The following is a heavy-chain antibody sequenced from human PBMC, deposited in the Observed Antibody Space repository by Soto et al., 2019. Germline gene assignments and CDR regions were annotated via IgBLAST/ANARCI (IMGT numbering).Heavy chain of an antibody. J-gene: IGHJ4*02. CDR1: GGTFNTYA. CDR3: AREVQVHTPAFVY. V-gene: IGHV1-69*19. CDR2: ISPMFGAA. Sequence: QVQLVQSGAEMKKPGSSVKVSCQSSGGTFNTYAMNWVRQAPGQGPEWMGDISPMFGAANYAPKFQGRVTITADESTGTSYIQLSSLTSEDTALYFCAREVQVHTPAFVYWGQGTLVTVSS. D-gene: IGHD3-10*01.